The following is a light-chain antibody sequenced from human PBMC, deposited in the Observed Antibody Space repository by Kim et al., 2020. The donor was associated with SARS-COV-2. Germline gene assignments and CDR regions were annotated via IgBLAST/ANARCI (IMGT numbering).Light chain of an antibody. CDR3: QQYNAYSSWT. J-gene: IGKJ1*01. CDR1: QSINTW. Sequence: DIQMTQSPSTLSASVGDRVTITCRASQSINTWLAWYQQKPGKAPKLLIYDASTLESGVPPRFSGSGSGTEFTLTISSLQPDDFATYYCQQYNAYSSWTFGQGTKVEIK. CDR2: DAS. V-gene: IGKV1-5*01.